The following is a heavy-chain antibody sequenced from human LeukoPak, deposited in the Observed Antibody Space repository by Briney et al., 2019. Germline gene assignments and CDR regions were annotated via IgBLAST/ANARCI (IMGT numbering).Heavy chain of an antibody. J-gene: IGHJ4*02. CDR2: INPSGGST. CDR1: GFTFTNYN. Sequence: ASVKVSCKASGFTFTNYNMHWVRQAPGQRLEWMGIINPSGGSTNYAQNFQGRVTMTRDTSTSTVYMELSSLRSEDTAVYYCARSYGSGSPFDYWGQGTLVTVSS. V-gene: IGHV1-46*01. CDR3: ARSYGSGSPFDY. D-gene: IGHD3-10*01.